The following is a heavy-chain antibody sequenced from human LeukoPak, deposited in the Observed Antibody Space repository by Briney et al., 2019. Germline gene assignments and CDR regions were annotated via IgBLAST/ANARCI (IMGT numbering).Heavy chain of an antibody. CDR3: AKDMDSRYGMHV. CDR1: GFTFSSYS. D-gene: IGHD3/OR15-3a*01. V-gene: IGHV3-48*01. CDR2: ISSSSSTI. J-gene: IGHJ6*02. Sequence: GGSLRLSCAASGFTFSSYSMNWARQAPGKGLEWVSYISSSSSTIYYADSVKGRFTISRDNAKNSLYLKMNSLRAEDTALYYCAKDMDSRYGMHVWGQGTTVTVSS.